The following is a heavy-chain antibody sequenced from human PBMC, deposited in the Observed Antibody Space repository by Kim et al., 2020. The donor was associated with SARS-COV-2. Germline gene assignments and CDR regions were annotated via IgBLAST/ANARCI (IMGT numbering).Heavy chain of an antibody. J-gene: IGHJ4*02. D-gene: IGHD6-6*01. V-gene: IGHV4-31*03. CDR2: IYYSGST. CDR3: ARSGQPLEYSSSLSFDY. CDR1: GGSISSGGYY. Sequence: SETLSLTCTVSGGSISSGGYYWSWIRQHPGKGLEWIGYIYYSGSTYYNPSLKSRVTISVDTSKNQFSLKLSSVTAADTAVYYCARSGQPLEYSSSLSFDYWGQGTLVTVSS.